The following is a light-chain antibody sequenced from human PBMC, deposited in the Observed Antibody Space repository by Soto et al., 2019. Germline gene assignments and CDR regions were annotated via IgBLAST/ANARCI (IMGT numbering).Light chain of an antibody. CDR1: KSDIGVYDF. V-gene: IGLV2-8*01. CDR3: KSYAGSNTYV. Sequence: QSALTQPPSASGSPGQSVTISCTGTKSDIGVYDFVSWYQHHPGKAPRLIIYEVVQRPSGVPDRLSGSKSGNTASLTVSGLQAADEADYFCKSYAGSNTYVFGSGTKLTV. J-gene: IGLJ1*01. CDR2: EVV.